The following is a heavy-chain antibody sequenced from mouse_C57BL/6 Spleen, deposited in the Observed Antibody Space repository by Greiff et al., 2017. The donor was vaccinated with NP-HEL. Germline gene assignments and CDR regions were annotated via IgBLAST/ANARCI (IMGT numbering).Heavy chain of an antibody. D-gene: IGHD2-4*01. Sequence: EVQLQESGGGLVQPKGSLKLSCAASGFSFNTYAMNWVRQAPGKGLEWVARISSKSNNYDKYYAVSVKDRFTISRDDSESMLYLQMNNFKTEDTAMYYCVRHPLYYDYDEYAMDYWGQGTSVTVSS. CDR3: VRHPLYYDYDEYAMDY. V-gene: IGHV10-1*01. CDR2: ISSKSNNYDK. J-gene: IGHJ4*01. CDR1: GFSFNTYA.